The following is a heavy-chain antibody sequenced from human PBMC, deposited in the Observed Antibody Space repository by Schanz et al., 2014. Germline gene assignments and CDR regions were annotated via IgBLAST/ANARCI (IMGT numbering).Heavy chain of an antibody. D-gene: IGHD2-15*01. CDR2: IGTAGDT. V-gene: IGHV3-13*04. CDR1: GFTFSSYD. J-gene: IGHJ4*02. Sequence: EVQLEESGGGLVQPGGSLRLSCAASGFTFSSYDMHWVRQVTGKGLEWVSGIGTAGDTYFADSVKGRFTISRDNSDNTLFLQMNSLRAEDTAVYYCAKVREWWPYYFDYWGQGTLVTVSS. CDR3: AKVREWWPYYFDY.